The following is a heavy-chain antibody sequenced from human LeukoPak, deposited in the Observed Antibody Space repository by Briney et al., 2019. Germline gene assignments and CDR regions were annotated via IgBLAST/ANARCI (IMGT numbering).Heavy chain of an antibody. J-gene: IGHJ3*02. CDR2: IYYSGST. CDR3: ARPDIVVVPAANAFDI. V-gene: IGHV4-39*01. Sequence: SETLSLTCTVSGGSISSSSYYWGWIRQPPGKGLEWIGSIYYSGSTYYNLSLKSRVTISVDTSKNQFSLKLSSVTAADTAVYYCARPDIVVVPAANAFDIWGQGTMVTVSS. CDR1: GGSISSSSYY. D-gene: IGHD2-2*01.